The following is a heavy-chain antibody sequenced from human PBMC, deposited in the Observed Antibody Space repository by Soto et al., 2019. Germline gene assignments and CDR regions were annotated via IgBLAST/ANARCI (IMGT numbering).Heavy chain of an antibody. Sequence: PSETLSLTCTVSGGSISSGGYYWSWIRQHPGKGLEWVGYIYYSGSTYYNPSLKSRVTISVDTSKNQFSLKLSSVTAADTAVYYCARSLAAAGILYYFDYWGQGTLVTVSS. V-gene: IGHV4-31*03. CDR3: ARSLAAAGILYYFDY. D-gene: IGHD6-13*01. CDR1: GGSISSGGYY. J-gene: IGHJ4*02. CDR2: IYYSGST.